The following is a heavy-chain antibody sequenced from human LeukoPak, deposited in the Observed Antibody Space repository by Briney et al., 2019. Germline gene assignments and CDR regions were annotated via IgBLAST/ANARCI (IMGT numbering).Heavy chain of an antibody. Sequence: GGSLRLSCAASGFTFSSYAMHWVRQAPGKGLEWVAVISYDGSNKYYADSVKGRFTISRDNSKNTLYLQMNSLRAEDAAVYYCARAPTPVAGTMVIDYWGQGTLVTVSS. CDR2: ISYDGSNK. D-gene: IGHD6-19*01. CDR1: GFTFSSYA. J-gene: IGHJ4*02. V-gene: IGHV3-30-3*01. CDR3: ARAPTPVAGTMVIDY.